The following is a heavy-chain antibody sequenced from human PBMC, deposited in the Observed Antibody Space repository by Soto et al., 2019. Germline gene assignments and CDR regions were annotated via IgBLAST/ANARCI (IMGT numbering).Heavy chain of an antibody. V-gene: IGHV4-59*01. CDR2: IHYSGTT. Sequence: SETLSLTCTVSGGSINSDYWTWMRQAPGKGLEGSGYIHYSGTTNYNPSLMSRVTISVDRSKNQFSLKLRSVIAADTAVYYCARDYYNILTGYSSFDDWGQGTLVTVSS. J-gene: IGHJ4*02. D-gene: IGHD3-9*01. CDR1: GGSINSDY. CDR3: ARDYYNILTGYSSFDD.